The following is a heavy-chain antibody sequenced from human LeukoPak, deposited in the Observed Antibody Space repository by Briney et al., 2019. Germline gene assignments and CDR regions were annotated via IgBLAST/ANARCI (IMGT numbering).Heavy chain of an antibody. CDR3: ARVARSGWYFDAFDI. V-gene: IGHV3-23*01. J-gene: IGHJ3*02. CDR1: GFTFSSYA. Sequence: GGSLRLSCAASGFTFSSYAMSWVRQAPGKGLEWVSAISGSGGSTYYADSVKGRFTISRDNSKNSLYLQMNSLRAEDTAVYYCARVARSGWYFDAFDIWGQGTMVTVSS. D-gene: IGHD6-19*01. CDR2: ISGSGGST.